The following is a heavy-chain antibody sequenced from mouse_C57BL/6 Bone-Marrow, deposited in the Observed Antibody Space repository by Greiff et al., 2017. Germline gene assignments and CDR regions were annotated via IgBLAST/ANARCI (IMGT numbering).Heavy chain of an antibody. J-gene: IGHJ1*03. Sequence: EVHLVESGGGLVKPGGSLKLSCAASGFTFSDYGMHWVRQAPEKGLEWVAYISSGSSTIYYADTVKGRFTISRDNAKNTLFLQMTSLRSEDTAMYYCATLYYYGSSRYWYFDVWGTGTTVTVSS. CDR2: ISSGSSTI. D-gene: IGHD1-1*01. CDR3: ATLYYYGSSRYWYFDV. CDR1: GFTFSDYG. V-gene: IGHV5-17*01.